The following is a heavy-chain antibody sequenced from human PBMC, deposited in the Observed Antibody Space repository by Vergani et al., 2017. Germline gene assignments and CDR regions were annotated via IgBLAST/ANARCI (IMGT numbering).Heavy chain of an antibody. CDR2: IVPILDRQ. CDR1: GGTFSSYT. J-gene: IGHJ6*02. Sequence: QVQLVQSGAEMKKPGSSVKVSCKSSGGTFSSYTFIWVRLAPGQGLDWMGSIVPILDRQEYAQNFQGRVAITADTSTSTVYMELSSLRSEDTAGYYCARDLGRSRVNSHYGMGVWGQGTTVTVSS. CDR3: ARDLGRSRVNSHYGMGV. V-gene: IGHV1-69*08. D-gene: IGHD4-23*01.